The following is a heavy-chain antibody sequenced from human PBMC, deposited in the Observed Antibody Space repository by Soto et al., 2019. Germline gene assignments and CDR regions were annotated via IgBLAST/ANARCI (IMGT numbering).Heavy chain of an antibody. CDR1: GFSLSTGGVG. CDR2: IYWNDDK. CDR3: AHPAPDYYGSGGFDP. V-gene: IGHV2-5*01. Sequence: SGPTLVNPTQTLTLTCTFSGFSLSTGGVGVGWIRQPPGKALEWLAPIYWNDDKRYSPSLKSRLTTTKDTSKNQVVLTMTNMDPVDTATYYCAHPAPDYYGSGGFDPWGQGTLVTVSS. D-gene: IGHD3-10*01. J-gene: IGHJ5*02.